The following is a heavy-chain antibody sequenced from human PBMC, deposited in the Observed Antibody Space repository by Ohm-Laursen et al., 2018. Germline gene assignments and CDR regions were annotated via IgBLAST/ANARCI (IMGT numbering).Heavy chain of an antibody. CDR1: GGSFSGYY. CDR3: ARVLARYYDSSGYGY. D-gene: IGHD3-22*01. J-gene: IGHJ4*02. Sequence: DTLSLTCAVYGGSFSGYYWSWIRQPPGKGLEWIGEINHSGSTNYNPSLKSRVTISVDTSKNQFSLKLSSVTAADTAVYYCARVLARYYDSSGYGYWGQGTLVTVSS. V-gene: IGHV4-34*01. CDR2: INHSGST.